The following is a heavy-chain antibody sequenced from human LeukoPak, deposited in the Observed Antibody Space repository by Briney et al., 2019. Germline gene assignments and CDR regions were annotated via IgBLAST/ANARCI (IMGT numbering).Heavy chain of an antibody. CDR1: GGSFSGYY. CDR3: ARSLPSSGYFAPEDY. V-gene: IGHV4-34*01. CDR2: INHSGST. Sequence: SETLSLTCAVYGGSFSGYYWSWIRQPPGKGLEWIGEINHSGSTNYNPSLKSRVTISVDTSKNQFSLKLSSVTAADTALYYCARSLPSSGYFAPEDYWGQGTLVTVSS. D-gene: IGHD3-22*01. J-gene: IGHJ4*02.